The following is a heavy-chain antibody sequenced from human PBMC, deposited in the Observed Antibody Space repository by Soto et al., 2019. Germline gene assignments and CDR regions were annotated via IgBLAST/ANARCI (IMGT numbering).Heavy chain of an antibody. CDR2: IWYDGSNK. CDR3: ARDLWTVTTGFDY. CDR1: GFTFSSYG. J-gene: IGHJ4*02. D-gene: IGHD4-17*01. V-gene: IGHV3-33*01. Sequence: QVQLVESGGGVVQPGRSLRLSCAASGFTFSSYGMHWVRQAPGKGLGWVAVIWYDGSNKYYADSVKGRFTISRDNSKNTLYLQMNSLRAEDTAVYYCARDLWTVTTGFDYWGQGTLVTVSS.